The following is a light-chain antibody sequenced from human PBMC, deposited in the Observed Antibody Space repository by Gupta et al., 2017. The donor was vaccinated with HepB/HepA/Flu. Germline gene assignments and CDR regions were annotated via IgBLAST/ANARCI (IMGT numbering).Light chain of an antibody. CDR3: WLYASAPRT. V-gene: IGKV4-1*01. Sequence: DIVMTQSPDSLAVSLGERATIYCKSRQSALYSSNNKNYLAWYQQKPGQPPKLLIYWASTRRSAVLDQFSGSRSSGDYTITIISMLAADEAVYYCWLYASAPRTFGQGTRLEIK. J-gene: IGKJ5*01. CDR2: WAS. CDR1: QSALYSSNNKNY.